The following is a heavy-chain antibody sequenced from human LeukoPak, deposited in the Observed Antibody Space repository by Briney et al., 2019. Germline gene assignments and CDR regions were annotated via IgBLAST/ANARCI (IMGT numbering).Heavy chain of an antibody. CDR2: IYYSGST. V-gene: IGHV4-31*03. J-gene: IGHJ4*02. Sequence: SETLSLTCTVSGGSISSGGYYWSWIRQHPGKGLEWVVYIYYSGSTYYNPSLKSRVTISVDTSKNQFSLKLSSVTAADTAVYYCASGQDYGDYAGGETYYFDYWGQGTLVTVSS. CDR3: ASGQDYGDYAGGETYYFDY. CDR1: GGSISSGGYY. D-gene: IGHD4-17*01.